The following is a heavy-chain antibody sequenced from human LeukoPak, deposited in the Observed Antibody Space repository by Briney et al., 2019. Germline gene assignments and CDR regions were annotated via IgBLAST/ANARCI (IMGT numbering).Heavy chain of an antibody. Sequence: SETLSLTCTVSGGSISRNDHYWGWIRQPPGKGLEWIGYIYYSGSTNYNPSLKSRVTISVDTSKNQFSLKLSSVTAADTAVYYCAGALMGASPRPNWFDPWGQGSLVTVSS. CDR2: IYYSGST. CDR1: GGSISRNDHY. V-gene: IGHV4-61*05. J-gene: IGHJ5*02. CDR3: AGALMGASPRPNWFDP. D-gene: IGHD1-26*01.